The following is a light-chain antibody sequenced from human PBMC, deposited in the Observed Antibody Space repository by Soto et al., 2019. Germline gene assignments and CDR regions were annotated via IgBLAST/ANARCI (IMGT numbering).Light chain of an antibody. CDR1: NTDVGGYDR. CDR3: ASYTSRDTYV. Sequence: QSAPTQPASVSGSPGQSITISCTGTNTDVGGYDRVSWYQHHPGKAPKMLIFEVFNRPSGISDRFSGSKSGDTASLTISGLQAEDEADYYCASYTSRDTYVFGSGTKLTVL. V-gene: IGLV2-14*01. CDR2: EVF. J-gene: IGLJ1*01.